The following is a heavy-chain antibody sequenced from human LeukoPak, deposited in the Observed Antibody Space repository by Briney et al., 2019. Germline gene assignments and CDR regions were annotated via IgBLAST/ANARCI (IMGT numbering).Heavy chain of an antibody. J-gene: IGHJ4*02. V-gene: IGHV3-23*01. CDR3: ASGGGYCSTTSCYVLYY. D-gene: IGHD2-2*01. CDR2: VSSGGDRT. CDR1: GFTFSSYD. Sequence: GGSLRLACAASGFTFSSYDMSWVRQAPGKGLQWVSAVSSGGDRTYYADSVKGRFSISGDNSKNTLYLQMNSLSADDTAVYYCASGGGYCSTTSCYVLYYWGQGALVTVSS.